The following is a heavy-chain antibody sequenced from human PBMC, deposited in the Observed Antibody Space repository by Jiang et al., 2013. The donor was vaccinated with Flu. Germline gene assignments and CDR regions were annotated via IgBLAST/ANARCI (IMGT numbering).Heavy chain of an antibody. D-gene: IGHD4/OR15-4a*01. Sequence: GSGLVKPSGTLSLTCAVSGGSISSSDWWNWVRQSPGKGLEWIGEIHHTWTTNYNPSLKSRVTISLDTSKTQFSLRLTSVTAADTAVYYCARDSAVVPTALAYWGQGALVTVSS. V-gene: IGHV4-4*02. CDR2: IHHTWTT. J-gene: IGHJ4*02. CDR3: ARDSAVVPTALAY. CDR1: GGSISSSDW.